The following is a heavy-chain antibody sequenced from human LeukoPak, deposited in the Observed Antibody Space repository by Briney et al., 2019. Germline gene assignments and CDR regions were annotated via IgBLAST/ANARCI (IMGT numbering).Heavy chain of an antibody. CDR3: ARGTYDSSGYYFDY. CDR1: GYTFTSYG. J-gene: IGHJ4*02. Sequence: ASVKVSCKASGYTFTSYGTSWVRQAPGQGLEWMGWISAYNGNTNYAQKLQGRVTMTTDTSTSTAYMELRSLRSDETAVYYCARGTYDSSGYYFDYWGQGTLVTVSS. D-gene: IGHD3-22*01. V-gene: IGHV1-18*01. CDR2: ISAYNGNT.